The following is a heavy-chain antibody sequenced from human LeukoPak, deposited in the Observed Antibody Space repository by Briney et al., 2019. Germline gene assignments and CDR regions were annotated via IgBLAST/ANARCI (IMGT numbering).Heavy chain of an antibody. CDR3: ARAPPITRGPFDP. V-gene: IGHV1-2*02. CDR1: GYIFTGYY. Sequence: ASVKVSCKASGYIFTGYYMHWVRQAPGQGLEWMGWINPNSGGTIYAQKFQGRVTMTRDTSISTVYMELSRLRSDDTAVCYCARAPPITRGPFDPWGQGTLVTVSS. D-gene: IGHD3-10*01. CDR2: INPNSGGT. J-gene: IGHJ5*02.